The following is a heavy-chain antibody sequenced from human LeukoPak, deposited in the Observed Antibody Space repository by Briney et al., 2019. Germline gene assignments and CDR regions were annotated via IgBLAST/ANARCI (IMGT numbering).Heavy chain of an antibody. J-gene: IGHJ4*02. CDR3: AHVTGGSYRGGYFDY. CDR2: IYWNDDK. D-gene: IGHD1-26*01. V-gene: IGHV2-5*01. CDR1: GFSLSTRGVG. Sequence: SGPTLVNPTQTLTLTCTFSGFSLSTRGVGVGWIRQPPGKALEWLSLIYWNDDKRYSPSLKSRLTITKDTSKNQVVLTMTNMDPVDTATYYCAHVTGGSYRGGYFDYWGQGTLVTVSS.